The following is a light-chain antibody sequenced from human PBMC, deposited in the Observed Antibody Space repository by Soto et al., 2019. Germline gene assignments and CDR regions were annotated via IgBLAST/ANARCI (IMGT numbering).Light chain of an antibody. V-gene: IGLV2-14*03. J-gene: IGLJ1*01. CDR2: DVT. CDR3: SSYTTSNTRQIV. Sequence: QSALTPPASVSGSPGQSISISCTGTGCDVGGYNYVSWYQHHPGKAPKLIIYDVTNRPSGVSNPFSGSKSGNTASLTISGLQPEDEADYYCSSYTTSNTRQIVFGTGTKVTVL. CDR1: GCDVGGYNY.